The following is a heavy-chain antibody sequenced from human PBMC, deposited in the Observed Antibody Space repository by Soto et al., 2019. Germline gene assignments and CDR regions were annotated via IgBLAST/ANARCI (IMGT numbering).Heavy chain of an antibody. CDR3: ARAPYYYGSGSHNVAFDI. D-gene: IGHD3-10*01. J-gene: IGHJ3*02. CDR1: GFTFSSYS. CDR2: ISNSSSYI. V-gene: IGHV3-21*01. Sequence: GGSLRLSCAASGFTFSSYSMNWIRQAPGKGLEWVSSISNSSSYIYYADSVKGRFTISRDNAKNSLYLQMNSLRAEDTAVYYCARAPYYYGSGSHNVAFDIWGQGTMVTVSS.